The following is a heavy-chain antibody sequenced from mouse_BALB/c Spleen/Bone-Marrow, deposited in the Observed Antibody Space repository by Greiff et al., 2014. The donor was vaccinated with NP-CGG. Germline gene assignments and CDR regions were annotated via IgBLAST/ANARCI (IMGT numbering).Heavy chain of an antibody. CDR1: GFTFSDAW. CDR2: IRNKANNLAA. V-gene: IGHV6-6*01. Sequence: EVQLVESGGGLVQPGGSMKLSCAASGFTFSDAWMDWVRQSPEKGLEWVAEIRNKANNLAAYFSESVKGRFTISRDDSKSSVYLQVNILRPEDTGIYYCTSYYGYYWGQGTTLPVSS. J-gene: IGHJ2*01. CDR3: TSYYGYY. D-gene: IGHD1-2*01.